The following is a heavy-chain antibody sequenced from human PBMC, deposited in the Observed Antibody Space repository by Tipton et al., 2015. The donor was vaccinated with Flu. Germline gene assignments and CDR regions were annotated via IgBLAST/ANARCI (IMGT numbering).Heavy chain of an antibody. J-gene: IGHJ6*02. CDR3: VRDSCTHGMDV. Sequence: SLRLSCAASGFTFSSNNMNWVRRAPGKGLEWVSSVTRGSTYIYYADSVRGRFTISRDNAKNSLYLQMNSLRAEDTAEYYCVRDSCTHGMDVWGQGTTVTVSS. CDR1: GFTFSSNN. V-gene: IGHV3-21*04. D-gene: IGHD2-15*01. CDR2: VTRGSTYI.